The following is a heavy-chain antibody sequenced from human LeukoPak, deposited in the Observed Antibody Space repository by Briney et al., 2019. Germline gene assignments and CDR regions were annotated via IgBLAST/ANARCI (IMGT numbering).Heavy chain of an antibody. J-gene: IGHJ4*02. D-gene: IGHD7-27*01. V-gene: IGHV3-11*04. CDR3: ARGHWGLDY. Sequence: GGSLRLSCATSGFTFSDHYMTWIRQAPGKGLETVSYIYNGGDTIYYADSVRGRFTITRDNAESSLYLQMNSLRAEDTAVYYCARGHWGLDYWGRGTLVTVSS. CDR1: GFTFSDHY. CDR2: IYNGGDTI.